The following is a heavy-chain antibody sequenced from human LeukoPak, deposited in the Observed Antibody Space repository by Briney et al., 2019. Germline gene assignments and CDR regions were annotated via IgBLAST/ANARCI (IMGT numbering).Heavy chain of an antibody. CDR2: ISSSSSTI. CDR1: GFTFSSYS. J-gene: IGHJ4*02. V-gene: IGHV3-48*01. CDR3: ARTYGDYGGNFDY. D-gene: IGHD4-17*01. Sequence: GGSLRLSCAASGFTFSSYSMNWVRQAPGKGLEWVSYISSSSSTIYYADSVKGRFTISRDNAKNSLYLQMNSLRAEDTAVYYCARTYGDYGGNFDYWGQGTLVTVSP.